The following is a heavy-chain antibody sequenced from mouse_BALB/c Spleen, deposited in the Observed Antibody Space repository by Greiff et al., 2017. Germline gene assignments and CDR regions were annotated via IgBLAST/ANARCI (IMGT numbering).Heavy chain of an antibody. CDR3: TSLYYYGSRNWYFDV. CDR1: GFTFSNYW. CDR2: IRLKSNNYAT. J-gene: IGHJ1*01. V-gene: IGHV6-6*02. D-gene: IGHD1-1*01. Sequence: EVKVEESGGGLVQPGGSMKLSCVASGFTFSNYWMNWVRQSPEKGLEWVAEIRLKSNNYATHYAESVKGRFTISRDDSKSSVYLQMNNLRAEDTGIYYCTSLYYYGSRNWYFDVWGAGTTVTVSS.